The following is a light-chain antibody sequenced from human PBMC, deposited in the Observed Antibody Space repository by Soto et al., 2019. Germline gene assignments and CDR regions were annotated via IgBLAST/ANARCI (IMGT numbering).Light chain of an antibody. CDR3: QEYHGSPVT. V-gene: IGKV3-20*01. Sequence: VLTQSTGTLSLSPGERATLSCWASQIVSGNFFAWYQQKPGQAPRLLIHGAYTRAPGIPDRFTGSGSGTDFTLTIARLESEDFAVYYCQEYHGSPVTFGLGTKVDIK. CDR2: GAY. J-gene: IGKJ3*01. CDR1: QIVSGNF.